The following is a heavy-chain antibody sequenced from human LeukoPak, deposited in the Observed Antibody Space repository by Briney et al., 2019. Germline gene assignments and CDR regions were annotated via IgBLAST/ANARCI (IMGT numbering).Heavy chain of an antibody. CDR1: GGTFSSYA. J-gene: IGHJ4*02. CDR3: ARSSSDYVWGSYRHDY. Sequence: SVKVSCKASGGTFSSYAISWVRQAPGQGLEWMGGIIPIFGTANYAQKFQGRVTITADESTSTAYMELSSLRSEDTAVYYCARSSSDYVWGSYRHDYWGQGTLVTVSS. D-gene: IGHD3-16*02. V-gene: IGHV1-69*01. CDR2: IIPIFGTA.